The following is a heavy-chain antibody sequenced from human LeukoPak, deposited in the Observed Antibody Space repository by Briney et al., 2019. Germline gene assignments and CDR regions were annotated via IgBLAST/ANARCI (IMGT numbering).Heavy chain of an antibody. Sequence: GGSLRLSCEASGFSFSDYYMTWIRQAPGKGLEWVSYISPSGSTIRKADSVKGRFTICRDNTRNSLYLQMSSLRADDTAVYYCARAGRGFTYGYSDSWGQGTLVTVSS. D-gene: IGHD2-8*01. J-gene: IGHJ4*02. CDR3: ARAGRGFTYGYSDS. CDR1: GFSFSDYY. CDR2: ISPSGSTI. V-gene: IGHV3-11*01.